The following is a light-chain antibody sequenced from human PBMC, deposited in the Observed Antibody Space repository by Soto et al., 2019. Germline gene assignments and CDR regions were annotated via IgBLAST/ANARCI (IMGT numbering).Light chain of an antibody. CDR1: SSDVGTYDY. J-gene: IGLJ1*01. Sequence: QSALTQPPSASGSPGQSVTFSCTGTSSDVGTYDYVSWYQQYPGKAPKLLIYGVTRRPSGVPDRFSGSKSGNTAALTVSGLQAEDEAYYYCSSYAGRSMYVFGTETKVTVL. CDR2: GVT. CDR3: SSYAGRSMYV. V-gene: IGLV2-8*01.